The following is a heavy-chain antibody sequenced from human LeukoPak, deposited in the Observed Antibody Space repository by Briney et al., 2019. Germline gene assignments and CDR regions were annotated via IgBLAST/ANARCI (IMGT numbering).Heavy chain of an antibody. CDR2: ISGSGGST. D-gene: IGHD6-19*01. CDR1: GFTFSSYG. J-gene: IGHJ4*02. CDR3: TTDLDVAAVAGPFDY. V-gene: IGHV3-23*01. Sequence: PGGSLRLSCAASGFTFSSYGMSWVRQAPGKGLEWVSAISGSGGSTYYADSVKGRFTISRDNSKNTLYLQMNSLKTEDTAVYYCTTDLDVAAVAGPFDYWGQGTLVTVSS.